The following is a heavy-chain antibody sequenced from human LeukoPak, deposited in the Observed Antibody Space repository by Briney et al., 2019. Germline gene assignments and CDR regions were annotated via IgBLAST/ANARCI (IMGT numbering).Heavy chain of an antibody. D-gene: IGHD6-19*01. J-gene: IGHJ4*02. CDR2: IYYSGST. CDR3: ASSTGSSGWYFDY. CDR1: GGSISSYY. V-gene: IGHV4-59*08. Sequence: SETLSLTCTVSGGSISSYYWSWIRQPPGKGLEWIGYIYYSGSTNYNPSLESRVTISVDTSKNQFSLKLSSVTAADTAVYYCASSTGSSGWYFDYWGQGTLVTVSS.